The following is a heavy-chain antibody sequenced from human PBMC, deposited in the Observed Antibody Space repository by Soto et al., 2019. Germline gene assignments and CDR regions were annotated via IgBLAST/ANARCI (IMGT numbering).Heavy chain of an antibody. CDR2: IYYSGST. D-gene: IGHD2-21*01. J-gene: IGHJ5*02. V-gene: IGHV4-59*08. CDR3: ARRVRPKTVIPADIGSGP. Sequence: QVQLQESGPGLVKPSETLSLTCTVSGGSISSDSWNWIRQPPGKGMEWIGYIYYSGSTKYNPSLWRRVTISVYTSKNLCSLMPCTATATVTLVYYCARRVRPKTVIPADIGSGPWCQRTPV. CDR1: GGSISSDS.